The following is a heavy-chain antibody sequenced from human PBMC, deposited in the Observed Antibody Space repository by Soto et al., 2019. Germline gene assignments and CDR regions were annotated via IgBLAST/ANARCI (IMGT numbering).Heavy chain of an antibody. D-gene: IGHD5-18*01. V-gene: IGHV1-69*01. CDR2: IIPIFGTA. J-gene: IGHJ6*02. CDR3: ARRWWETYSDGSPLGYGMDV. Sequence: QVQLVQSGAEVKKPGSSVKVSCKASGGTFSSYAISWVRQAPGQGLEWMGGIIPIFGTANYAQKFQGRVTSTADESTSTADMELSSLRSEDTAVYYCARRWWETYSDGSPLGYGMDVWGQGTTVTVSS. CDR1: GGTFSSYA.